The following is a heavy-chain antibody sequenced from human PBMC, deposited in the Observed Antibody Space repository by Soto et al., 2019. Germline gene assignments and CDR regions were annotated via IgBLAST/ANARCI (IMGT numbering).Heavy chain of an antibody. CDR1: RFTFSDYY. Sequence: LRLSCTASRFTFSDYYMTWIRQAPGKQLEWVAYISTSDSIYYADSVKGRFTLSRDNAKNSLYLQMNSLRAEVTAVYYCARDLGYYDSSGYFDYWRQGTLVSVSS. CDR3: ARDLGYYDSSGYFDY. D-gene: IGHD3-22*01. CDR2: ISTSDSI. V-gene: IGHV3-11*01. J-gene: IGHJ4*02.